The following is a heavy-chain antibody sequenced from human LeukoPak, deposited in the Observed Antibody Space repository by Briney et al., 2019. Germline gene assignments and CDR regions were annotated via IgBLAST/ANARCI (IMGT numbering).Heavy chain of an antibody. CDR2: IRSKAYGGTT. V-gene: IGHV3-49*04. D-gene: IGHD7-27*01. Sequence: GGSLRLSCTASGFTFGDYAMSWVRQAPGKGLEWVGFIRSKAYGGTTEYAASVKGRFTISRDDSKSIAYLQMNSLKTEDTAVYYCTRDTTGDDDYFDYWGQGTLVTVSS. J-gene: IGHJ4*02. CDR1: GFTFGDYA. CDR3: TRDTTGDDDYFDY.